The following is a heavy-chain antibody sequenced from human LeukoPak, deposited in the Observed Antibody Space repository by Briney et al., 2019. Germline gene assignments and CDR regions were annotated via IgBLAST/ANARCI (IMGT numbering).Heavy chain of an antibody. CDR2: IGGGGPTT. Sequence: GGSLRLSCAASGFTFSTYVMNWVRQAPAKGLEWVSTIGGGGPTTDYADSVKDRFTISRDNSKNTLYLQMNSLRAEDTAVYFCARGFLGGTDQYFDSWGQGTLVTVSS. D-gene: IGHD6-19*01. CDR1: GFTFSTYV. V-gene: IGHV3-23*01. CDR3: ARGFLGGTDQYFDS. J-gene: IGHJ4*02.